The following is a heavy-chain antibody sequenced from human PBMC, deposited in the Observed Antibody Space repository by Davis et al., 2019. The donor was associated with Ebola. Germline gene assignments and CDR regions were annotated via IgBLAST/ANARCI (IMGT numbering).Heavy chain of an antibody. CDR3: ARESYGDYLSDY. V-gene: IGHV1-3*04. D-gene: IGHD4-17*01. CDR1: GYTFSSYT. Sequence: ASVKVSCKASGYTFSSYTMNWVRQAPGQGFEWLGWIYTGNGNTKYSQKFEGRVIITRDTSANTVYMELSSLGFEDTAVYYCARESYGDYLSDYWGQGTLVIVSS. J-gene: IGHJ4*02. CDR2: IYTGNGNT.